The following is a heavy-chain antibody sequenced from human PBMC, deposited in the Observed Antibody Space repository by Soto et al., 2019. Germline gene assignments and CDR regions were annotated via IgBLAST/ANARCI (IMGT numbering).Heavy chain of an antibody. CDR2: IYHTGST. CDR3: ARDPYYYGSGDKGGFDP. D-gene: IGHD3-10*01. CDR1: GGSPSSTHW. Sequence: QVQLQESGPGLVKPSGTLSLTCAVSGGSPSSTHWWSWVRQPPRKGLEWIGDIYHTGSTNYNPSLKSRVTISVDKSNNQFSLNLSSVTAADTAVYYCARDPYYYGSGDKGGFDPWGQGTLVIVSS. V-gene: IGHV4-4*02. J-gene: IGHJ5*02.